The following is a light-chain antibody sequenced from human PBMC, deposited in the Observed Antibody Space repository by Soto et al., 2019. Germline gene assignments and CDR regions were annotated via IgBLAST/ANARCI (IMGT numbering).Light chain of an antibody. Sequence: EIVLTQAPAAMSLSPGERATLCCRASQSVSSYLAWSQQKPGQAPRLLIYDASNRATGIPARFSGSGSGTDLPLTISSLEPEDFAVYYCQQRSNCPPYTFGQGTKLQIK. J-gene: IGKJ2*01. CDR3: QQRSNCPPYT. CDR1: QSVSSY. CDR2: DAS. V-gene: IGKV3-11*01.